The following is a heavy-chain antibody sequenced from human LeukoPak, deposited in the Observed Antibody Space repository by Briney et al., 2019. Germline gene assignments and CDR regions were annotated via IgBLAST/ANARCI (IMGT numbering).Heavy chain of an antibody. D-gene: IGHD1-1*01. Sequence: SETLSLTCTVSGGSVSSGSYYWSWLRQTPGNGLEWIGYIGYVHNSGSTNYSPSLKSRVTISLDTSKNQFSLKLNSVTAADTAVYYCARAGNWNDLDYWGQGTLVTVSS. J-gene: IGHJ4*02. CDR2: IGYVHNSGST. CDR1: GGSVSSGSYY. V-gene: IGHV4-61*01. CDR3: ARAGNWNDLDY.